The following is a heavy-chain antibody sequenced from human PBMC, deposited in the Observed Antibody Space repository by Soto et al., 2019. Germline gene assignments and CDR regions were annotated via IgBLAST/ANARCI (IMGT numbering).Heavy chain of an antibody. Sequence: PGGSLRLSCSASGITFTDSYMSWIRQSPGKGLEWISYINSGSNYIKYSDSVRGRFTISRDNAKKLLFLQMNDLRVEDTGIYFCATDFRRFDIWGPGVLVTV. V-gene: IGHV3-11*05. CDR1: GITFTDSY. CDR3: ATDFRRFDI. J-gene: IGHJ4*02. CDR2: INSGSNYI.